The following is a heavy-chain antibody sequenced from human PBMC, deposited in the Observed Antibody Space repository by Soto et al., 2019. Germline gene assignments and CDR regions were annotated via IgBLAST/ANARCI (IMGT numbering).Heavy chain of an antibody. D-gene: IGHD2-2*01. CDR1: GFTVSSNY. V-gene: IGHV3-66*01. J-gene: IGHJ3*02. CDR3: ARGGVPAAKTGAFDI. Sequence: EVQLVESGGGLVQPGGSLRLSCAASGFTVSSNYMSWVRQAPGKVLESVSVIYSGGSTYYAESVKGRFTISRDNSKNTRYLQMNSLRAEDTAVYYCARGGVPAAKTGAFDILGQGTIVTVSS. CDR2: IYSGGST.